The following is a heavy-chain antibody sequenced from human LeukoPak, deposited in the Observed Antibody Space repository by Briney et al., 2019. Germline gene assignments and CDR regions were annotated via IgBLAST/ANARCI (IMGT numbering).Heavy chain of an antibody. Sequence: PGGSLRLSCAASGFTFSTYDMHWVRQTTGKGLEWVSSIGIAGDTYYPGSVKGRFTISRENGKSSLYLQMNSLRAGDTAVYYCAAGAFRHMDVWGQGTTVTVSS. CDR2: IGIAGDT. D-gene: IGHD3-16*01. J-gene: IGHJ6*02. V-gene: IGHV3-13*01. CDR1: GFTFSTYD. CDR3: AAGAFRHMDV.